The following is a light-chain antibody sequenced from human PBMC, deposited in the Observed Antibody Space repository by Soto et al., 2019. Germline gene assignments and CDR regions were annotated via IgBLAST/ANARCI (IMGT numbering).Light chain of an antibody. CDR2: GNS. J-gene: IGLJ2*01. Sequence: QPVLTQPPSVSGAPGQRVTISCTGSSSNIGAGYDVHWYQQLPGTAPKLLIYGNSNRPSGVPDRFSGSKSCTSASLAITGLQAEDEADYYCQSYDSSLSVVFGGGTKLTVL. CDR3: QSYDSSLSVV. CDR1: SSNIGAGYD. V-gene: IGLV1-40*01.